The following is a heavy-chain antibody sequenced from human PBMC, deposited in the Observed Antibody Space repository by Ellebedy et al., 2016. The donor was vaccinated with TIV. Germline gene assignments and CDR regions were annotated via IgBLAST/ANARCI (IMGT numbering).Heavy chain of an antibody. Sequence: GESLKISCAASGFTLSSYWMSWVRQAPGKGLEWVANINQDGSEKYYVDSVKGRFSISRDNAKNSLYLQMNSLRAEDTAVYYCARAVGGSSNLWGQGTLVTVSS. CDR1: GFTLSSYW. V-gene: IGHV3-7*03. D-gene: IGHD3-16*01. CDR2: INQDGSEK. J-gene: IGHJ5*02. CDR3: ARAVGGSSNL.